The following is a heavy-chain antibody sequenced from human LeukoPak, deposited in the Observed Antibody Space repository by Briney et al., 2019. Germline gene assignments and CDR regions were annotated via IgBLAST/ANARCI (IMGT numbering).Heavy chain of an antibody. CDR3: ARRNYGDYDY. V-gene: IGHV4-38-2*01. CDR1: GYSISGGYY. Sequence: PSETLPLTCAVSGYSISGGYYWGWIRQPPGKGLEWIGSIHHSGSTYYNPSLKSRITISIDTSKNQFSLKLSSVTAADTAVYFCARRNYGDYDYWGQGTLVTVSS. J-gene: IGHJ4*02. CDR2: IHHSGST. D-gene: IGHD4-17*01.